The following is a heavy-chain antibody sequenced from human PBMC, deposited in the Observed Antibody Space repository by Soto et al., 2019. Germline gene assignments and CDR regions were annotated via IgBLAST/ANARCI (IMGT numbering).Heavy chain of an antibody. CDR2: IYPGDSDT. Sequence: PGGSLKISCEHSGYSFTSYWIVCVGPIPVKGLEWMGIIYPGDSDTRYSPSFQGQVTISADKSISTAYLQWSSLKASDTAMYYCAKGSITIYDYYYMDVWGKGTTVTVSS. D-gene: IGHD3-3*01. V-gene: IGHV5-51*01. J-gene: IGHJ6*03. CDR1: GYSFTSYW. CDR3: AKGSITIYDYYYMDV.